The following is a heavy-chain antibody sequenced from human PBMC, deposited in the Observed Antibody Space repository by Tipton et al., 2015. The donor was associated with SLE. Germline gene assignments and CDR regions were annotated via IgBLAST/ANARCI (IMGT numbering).Heavy chain of an antibody. CDR2: IYTSGST. V-gene: IGHV4-61*02. D-gene: IGHD2-2*01. J-gene: IGHJ3*02. Sequence: TLSLTCTVSGGSISSGSYYWSWIRQPAGKGLEWIGRIYTSGSTNYNPSLKSRVTISVDTSKNQFSLKLSSVTAADTAVYYCARDPPVSTNAFDIWGQGTMVTVSS. CDR1: GGSISSGSYY. CDR3: ARDPPVSTNAFDI.